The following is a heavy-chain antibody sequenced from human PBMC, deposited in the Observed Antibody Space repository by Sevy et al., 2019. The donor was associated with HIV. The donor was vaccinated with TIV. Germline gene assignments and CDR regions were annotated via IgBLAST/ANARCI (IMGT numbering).Heavy chain of an antibody. Sequence: GGSLRLSCTASGFIFGDYGMSWVRQAPGKGLEWIAFFKSKIHGGTTENAAAVKGRFTISRDASKNIVYLQMSNLKTEDTAVYYCTRWSGSQSIFDYWGQGTLVTVSS. J-gene: IGHJ4*02. D-gene: IGHD1-26*01. CDR3: TRWSGSQSIFDY. V-gene: IGHV3-49*04. CDR2: FKSKIHGGTT. CDR1: GFIFGDYG.